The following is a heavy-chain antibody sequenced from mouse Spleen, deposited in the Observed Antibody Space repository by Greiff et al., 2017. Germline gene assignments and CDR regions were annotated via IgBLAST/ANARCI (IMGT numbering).Heavy chain of an antibody. CDR2: ISYDGSN. V-gene: IGHV3-6*01. CDR1: GYSITSGYY. Sequence: EVQVVESGPGLVKPSQSLSLTCSVTGYSITSGYYWNWIRQFPGNKMEWMGYISYDGSNNYNPSLKNRISITRDTSKNQFFLKLNSVTTEDTATYYCARDGYRYDIDYWGQGTTLTVSS. J-gene: IGHJ2*01. CDR3: ARDGYRYDIDY. D-gene: IGHD2-14*01.